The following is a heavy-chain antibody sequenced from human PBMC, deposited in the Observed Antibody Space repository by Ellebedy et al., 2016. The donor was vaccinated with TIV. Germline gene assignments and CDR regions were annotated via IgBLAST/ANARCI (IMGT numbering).Heavy chain of an antibody. CDR2: IYSGGST. V-gene: IGHV3-53*01. J-gene: IGHJ4*02. CDR1: GFTVSSNY. D-gene: IGHD6-25*01. CDR3: AGAAFY. Sequence: GGSLRLSXAVSGFTVSSNYMSWVRQAPGKGLEWVSIIYSGGSTNYADSVKGRFTISRDNSKNTLYLQMNSLRGEDTAVYYCAGAAFYWGRGTLVTVSS.